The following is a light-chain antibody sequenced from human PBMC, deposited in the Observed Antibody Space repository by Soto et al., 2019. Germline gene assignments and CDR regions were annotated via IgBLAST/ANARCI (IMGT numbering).Light chain of an antibody. CDR1: QSISFW. V-gene: IGKV1-5*03. J-gene: IGKJ4*01. CDR3: QHYISYPLT. Sequence: DIQMTQSPSTLSASVGDRVTITCRASQSISFWLAWYQQKPGKAPNLLISKASSLESGVPSRFSGSGSGTEFTLTINSLQPDDCAIYYCQHYISYPLTFGGGTKVEIK. CDR2: KAS.